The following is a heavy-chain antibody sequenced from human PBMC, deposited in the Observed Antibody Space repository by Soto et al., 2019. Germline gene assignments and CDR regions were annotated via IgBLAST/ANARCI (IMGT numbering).Heavy chain of an antibody. Sequence: EVQLWESGGGLAQPGGSLRLSCAASGFVFRNYATTWVRQAPGKGLEWVSAITGSGDSAYYADAVKGRFTISRDNSNNPLSLQMNSLRADDTAVYYCTKVLTAEQFYPSDSWGQGTVVTVSS. J-gene: IGHJ4*02. CDR3: TKVLTAEQFYPSDS. CDR2: ITGSGDSA. V-gene: IGHV3-23*01. D-gene: IGHD2-21*02. CDR1: GFVFRNYA.